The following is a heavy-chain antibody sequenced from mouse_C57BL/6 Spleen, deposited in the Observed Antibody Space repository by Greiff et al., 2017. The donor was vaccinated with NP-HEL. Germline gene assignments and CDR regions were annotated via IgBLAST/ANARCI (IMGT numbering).Heavy chain of an antibody. CDR3: TTMGRDD. CDR2: IDPENGDT. Sequence: EVQLVESGAELVRPGASVKLSCTASGFNIKDDYMHWVKQRPEQGLEWIGWIDPENGDTEYASKFQGKATITADTSSNTAYLQLSSLTSEDTAVYYCTTMGRDDWGQGTTLTVSS. CDR1: GFNIKDDY. J-gene: IGHJ2*01. V-gene: IGHV14-4*01. D-gene: IGHD4-1*01.